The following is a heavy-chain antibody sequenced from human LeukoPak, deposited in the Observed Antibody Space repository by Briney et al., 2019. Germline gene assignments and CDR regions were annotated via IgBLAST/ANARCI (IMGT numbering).Heavy chain of an antibody. V-gene: IGHV4-38-2*02. CDR2: IYHSGST. J-gene: IGHJ3*02. D-gene: IGHD5-18*01. CDR3: TRTDTAMATSRDDAFDI. CDR1: GYSISSGYY. Sequence: SETLSLTCTVSGYSISSGYYWGWIRQPPGKGLEWIGSIYHSGSTYYNPSLKSRVTISVGTSKNQFSLKLSSVTAADTAVYYCTRTDTAMATSRDDAFDIWGQGTMVTVSS.